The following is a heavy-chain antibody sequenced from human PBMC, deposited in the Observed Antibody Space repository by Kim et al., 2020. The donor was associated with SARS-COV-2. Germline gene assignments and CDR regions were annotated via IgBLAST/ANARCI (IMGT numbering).Heavy chain of an antibody. Sequence: GGSLRLSCAASGFTFDDYVMHWVRQAPGKGLEWVSLISWDGGSTYYADSVKGRFTISRDNSKNSLYLQMNSLRAEDTALYYCAKGVGENFDWLSHWGQGTLVTVSS. J-gene: IGHJ4*02. V-gene: IGHV3-43D*03. D-gene: IGHD3-9*01. CDR1: GFTFDDYV. CDR2: ISWDGGST. CDR3: AKGVGENFDWLSH.